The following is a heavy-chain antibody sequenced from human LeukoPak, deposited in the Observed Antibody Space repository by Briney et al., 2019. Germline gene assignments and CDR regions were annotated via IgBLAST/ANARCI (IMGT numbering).Heavy chain of an antibody. D-gene: IGHD3-22*01. CDR3: AKDTNYYDSPTFDY. V-gene: IGHV3-23*01. CDR1: GFTFSSYW. J-gene: IGHJ4*02. Sequence: GGSLRLSCAASGFTFSSYWMSWVRQAPGKGLEWVSAISGSGGSTYYADSVKGRFTISRDNSKNTLYLQMNSLRAEDTAVYYCAKDTNYYDSPTFDYWGQGTLVTVSS. CDR2: ISGSGGST.